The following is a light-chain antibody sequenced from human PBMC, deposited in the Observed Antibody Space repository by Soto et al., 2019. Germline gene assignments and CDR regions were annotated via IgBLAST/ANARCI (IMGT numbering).Light chain of an antibody. Sequence: QSALTQPASVSGSPGQSITISCTGTSSDVGSYNLVSWYQQHPGKAPKLMIYEGSKRPSGVSNRFFGSKSGNTASLTISGLQAEDEADYYCCSYAGSSLFGGGTKLTVL. V-gene: IGLV2-23*01. CDR3: CSYAGSSL. CDR2: EGS. CDR1: SSDVGSYNL. J-gene: IGLJ2*01.